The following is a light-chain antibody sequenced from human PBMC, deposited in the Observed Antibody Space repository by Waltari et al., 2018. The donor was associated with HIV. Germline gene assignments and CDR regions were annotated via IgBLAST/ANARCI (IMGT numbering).Light chain of an antibody. J-gene: IGLJ2*01. CDR1: TRDVGGKNY. CDR2: DVS. Sequence: QSALTQPASVSGSPGPSITISCTGTTRDVGGKNYVSWYQKHPGKAPNLLVYDVSNRPSGVSNRFSGSKSGNTASLTISGLQAEDEADYYCSSYTRSSTLFGGGTKLTVL. V-gene: IGLV2-14*01. CDR3: SSYTRSSTL.